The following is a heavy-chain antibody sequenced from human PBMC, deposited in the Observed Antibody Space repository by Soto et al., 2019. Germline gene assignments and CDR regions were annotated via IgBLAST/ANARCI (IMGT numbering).Heavy chain of an antibody. V-gene: IGHV3-23*01. CDR2: ISGSGIST. J-gene: IGHJ4*02. CDR3: AKSAGSNANYPNDY. D-gene: IGHD3-16*01. CDR1: GFTFSSYA. Sequence: EGQLLESGGGLVQPGGSLRLSCAASGFTFSSYAMTWVRQAPGKGLEWVSSISGSGISTYYADTVKGRFTISRDNSKNTLYLQMNSLRAEDADVYYCAKSAGSNANYPNDYWGQGTLVTVSS.